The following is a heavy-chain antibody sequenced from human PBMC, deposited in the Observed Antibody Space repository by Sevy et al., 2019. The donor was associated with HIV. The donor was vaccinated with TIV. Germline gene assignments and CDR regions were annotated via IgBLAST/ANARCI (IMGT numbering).Heavy chain of an antibody. V-gene: IGHV3-33*06. CDR1: GFMFSSYG. CDR3: AKDEGAAGLGSFEY. J-gene: IGHJ4*02. CDR2: IWYDGSNK. D-gene: IGHD6-13*01. Sequence: GGSLRLSWAASGFMFSSYGMHWVRQAPGKGLEWVAIIWYDGSNKYYVDSVKGRFTISRDNSKNKIYLHMNSLRAEDTAIYYCAKDEGAAGLGSFEYWGQGTLVTVSS.